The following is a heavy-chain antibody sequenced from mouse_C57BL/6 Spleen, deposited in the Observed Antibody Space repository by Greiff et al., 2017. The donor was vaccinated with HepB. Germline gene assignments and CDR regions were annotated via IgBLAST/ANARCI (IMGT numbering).Heavy chain of an antibody. CDR2: ISGGGGNT. CDR1: GFTFSSYT. CDR3: ARHDFGFAY. D-gene: IGHD2-4*01. Sequence: EVQRVESGGGLVKPGGSLKLSCAASGFTFSSYTMSWVRQTPEKRLEWVATISGGGGNTYYPDSVKGRFTISRDNAKNTLYLQMSSLRSEDTALYYCARHDFGFAYWGQGTLVTVSA. J-gene: IGHJ3*01. V-gene: IGHV5-9*01.